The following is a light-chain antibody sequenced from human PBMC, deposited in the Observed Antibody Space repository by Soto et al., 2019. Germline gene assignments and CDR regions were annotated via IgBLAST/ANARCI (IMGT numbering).Light chain of an antibody. Sequence: EIVLTQSPGTLSLSPGERATLSCRASQGVSSSYLAWYQQKPGQPPRLLIYGASSRATGIPDRFSGSGSGTDFTLTITRLEPEDFVAYYCQHYRTSFGGGTKVEIK. CDR2: GAS. J-gene: IGKJ4*01. CDR3: QHYRTS. CDR1: QGVSSSY. V-gene: IGKV3-20*01.